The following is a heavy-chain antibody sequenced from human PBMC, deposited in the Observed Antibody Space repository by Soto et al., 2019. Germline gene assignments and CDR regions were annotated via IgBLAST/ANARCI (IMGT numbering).Heavy chain of an antibody. J-gene: IGHJ4*02. Sequence: SVKVSCKTSGFSFTNSAVQWVRQARGQHLEWIGRIVVGSGDTDYAQEFQERATITRDMSTSTVNMELSSLRSDDTAVYYCEAALYSGYDGIGYWRQGHLITVCS. V-gene: IGHV1-58*01. CDR2: IVVGSGDT. D-gene: IGHD5-12*01. CDR3: EAALYSGYDGIGY. CDR1: GFSFTNSA.